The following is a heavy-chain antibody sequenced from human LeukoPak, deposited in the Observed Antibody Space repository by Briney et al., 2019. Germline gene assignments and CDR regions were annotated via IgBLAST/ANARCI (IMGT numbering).Heavy chain of an antibody. J-gene: IGHJ4*02. CDR3: SRPIAGYSLDY. V-gene: IGHV5-51*01. D-gene: IGHD5-24*01. CDR1: GYSFTSYW. Sequence: GESLKISCKGSGYSFTSYWIGWVRQMPGRGLEWMGIIYPGDSDTTYSPSFQGQVTISADKSINTVYLQWSSLEASDTAMYYCSRPIAGYSLDYWGQGTLVTVSS. CDR2: IYPGDSDT.